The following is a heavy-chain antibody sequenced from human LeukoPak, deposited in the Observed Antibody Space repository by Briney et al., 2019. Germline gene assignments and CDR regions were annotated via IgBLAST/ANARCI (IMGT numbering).Heavy chain of an antibody. CDR2: INHSGST. D-gene: IGHD3-22*01. V-gene: IGHV4-34*01. Sequence: SETLSLTCAVYGGSFSGYYWSWIRQPPGKGLEWIGEINHSGSTNYNPSLKSRVTISVDTSKNQFSLKLSSVTAADTAVYYCARITNSGYNSYYYYIDVWGKGTTVTISS. CDR1: GGSFSGYY. J-gene: IGHJ6*03. CDR3: ARITNSGYNSYYYYIDV.